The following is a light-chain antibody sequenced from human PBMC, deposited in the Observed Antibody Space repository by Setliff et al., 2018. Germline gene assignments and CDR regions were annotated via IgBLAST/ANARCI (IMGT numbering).Light chain of an antibody. CDR3: SSFAGNNNLWV. CDR1: SSNIGSNT. V-gene: IGLV1-44*01. J-gene: IGLJ3*02. Sequence: QSVLAQPPSASGTPGQRVTISCSGSSSNIGSNTVNWYQQLPGTAPKLLIYRNNQRPSGVPDRFSGSKSGTSASLAISGLQSEDEADYYCSSFAGNNNLWVFGGGTKVTVL. CDR2: RNN.